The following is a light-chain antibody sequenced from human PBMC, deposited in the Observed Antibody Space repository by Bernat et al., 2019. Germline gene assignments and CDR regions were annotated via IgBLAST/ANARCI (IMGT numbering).Light chain of an antibody. CDR1: QSVTSNY. CDR2: GAS. J-gene: IGKJ2*01. V-gene: IGKV3-20*01. CDR3: QQFGTSPYT. Sequence: EIVLTQSPDTLSLSPGERATLSCRASQSVTSNYLAWYQHKPGQAPRLLIFGASSRATGIPDRFSGSGSGTDFTLTISRLEPEDFAVYYCQQFGTSPYTFGQGTQLEIK.